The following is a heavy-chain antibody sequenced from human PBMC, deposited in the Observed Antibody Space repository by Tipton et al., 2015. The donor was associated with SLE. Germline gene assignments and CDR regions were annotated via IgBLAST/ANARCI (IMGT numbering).Heavy chain of an antibody. CDR1: SGSVSSGAYY. V-gene: IGHV4-31*03. Sequence: TLSLTCTVSSGSVSSGAYYWSWIRQHPGKGLEWIGYVFSSGTTYYNPSLQGRLSMSLDTSKNQLSLQLSSVTSADTAVYYCARELDTFDIWGQGTMVTVSS. J-gene: IGHJ3*02. CDR3: ARELDTFDI. CDR2: VFSSGTT.